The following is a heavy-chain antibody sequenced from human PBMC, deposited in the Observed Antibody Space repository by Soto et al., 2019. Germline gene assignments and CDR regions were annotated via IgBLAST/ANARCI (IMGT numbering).Heavy chain of an antibody. CDR3: ASLEDTAMAGDAFDI. Sequence: QVPLVESGGGVVQPGRSLRLSCAASGFTFSSYAMHWVRQAPGKGLEWVAVISYDGSNKYYADSVKGRFTISRDNSKNTLYLQMNSLRAEDTAVYYCASLEDTAMAGDAFDIWGQGTMVTVSS. D-gene: IGHD5-18*01. CDR2: ISYDGSNK. V-gene: IGHV3-30-3*01. J-gene: IGHJ3*02. CDR1: GFTFSSYA.